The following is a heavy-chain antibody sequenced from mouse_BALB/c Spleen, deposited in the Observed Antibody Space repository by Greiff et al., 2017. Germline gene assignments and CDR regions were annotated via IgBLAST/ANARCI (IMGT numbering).Heavy chain of an antibody. V-gene: IGHV5-6-5*01. CDR2: ISSGGST. CDR1: GFTFSSYA. J-gene: IGHJ3*01. CDR3: ARGPNFAY. Sequence: EVQLVESGGGLVKPGGSLKLSCAASGFTFSSYAMSWVRQTPEKRLEWVASISSGGSTYYPDSVKGRFTISRDNARNILYLQMSSLRSEDTAMYYCARGPNFAYWGQGTLVTVSA.